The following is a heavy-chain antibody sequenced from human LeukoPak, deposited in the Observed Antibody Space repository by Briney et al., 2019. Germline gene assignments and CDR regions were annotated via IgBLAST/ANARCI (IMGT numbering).Heavy chain of an antibody. D-gene: IGHD4-17*01. CDR1: GFTFDDYA. V-gene: IGHV3-9*03. J-gene: IGHJ4*02. Sequence: GGSLRLSCAASGFTFDDYAMHWVRQAPGKGLEWVSGISWNSGSIGYADSVKGRFTISRDNAKNSLYLQMNSLRAEDVALYYCAKGTDLLRSHFDYWGQGTLVTVSS. CDR3: AKGTDLLRSHFDY. CDR2: ISWNSGSI.